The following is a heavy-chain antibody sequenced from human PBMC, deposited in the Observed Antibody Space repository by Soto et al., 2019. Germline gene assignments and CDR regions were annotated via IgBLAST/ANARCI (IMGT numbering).Heavy chain of an antibody. Sequence: SETLSLTCTVSGGSISNYYWSWIRHPPGKKLEWIGNIHYSGSTNYNPSLKSRVTISGDTSKNQFSLKLYSVTTVDTAMYYCARLPWADYGGIFDPWGQGTLVTVSS. CDR1: GGSISNYY. CDR2: IHYSGST. J-gene: IGHJ5*02. V-gene: IGHV4-59*01. CDR3: ARLPWADYGGIFDP. D-gene: IGHD4-17*01.